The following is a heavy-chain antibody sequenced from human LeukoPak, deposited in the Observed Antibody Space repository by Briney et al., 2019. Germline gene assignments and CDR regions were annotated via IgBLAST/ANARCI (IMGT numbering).Heavy chain of an antibody. D-gene: IGHD2-15*01. V-gene: IGHV3-30-3*01. CDR2: ISYDGSNK. Sequence: GGSLRLSCAASGFTFSSYAMHCVRQAPGKGLEWVAVISYDGSNKYYADSVKGRFTISRDNSKNTLYLQMNSLRAEDTAVYYCARDMAGYCSGGSCYFRSPFDYWGQGTLVTVSS. CDR3: ARDMAGYCSGGSCYFRSPFDY. J-gene: IGHJ4*02. CDR1: GFTFSSYA.